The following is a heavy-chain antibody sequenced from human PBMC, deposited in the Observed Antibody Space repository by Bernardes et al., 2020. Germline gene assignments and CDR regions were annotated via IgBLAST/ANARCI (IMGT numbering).Heavy chain of an antibody. CDR3: ARAESGVGPSRYYYGMDV. D-gene: IGHD2-8*01. V-gene: IGHV4-61*01. J-gene: IGHJ6*04. CDR2: IYYSGST. CDR1: GGSVSSGSYY. Sequence: SETLSLTCTVSGGSVSSGSYYWSWIRQPPGKGLEWIGYIYYSGSTNYNPSLKSRVTISVDTSKNQFSLKLSSVTAADTAVYYCARAESGVGPSRYYYGMDVWGKGTTVTVSS.